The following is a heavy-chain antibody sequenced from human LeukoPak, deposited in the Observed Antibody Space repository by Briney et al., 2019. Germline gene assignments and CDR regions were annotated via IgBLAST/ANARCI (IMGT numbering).Heavy chain of an antibody. V-gene: IGHV3-11*04. CDR3: ARDQSGYNSFYFDY. D-gene: IGHD5-24*01. CDR2: ISSSGSTI. J-gene: IGHJ4*02. CDR1: GLTFSDYY. Sequence: GGSLRLSCAASGLTFSDYYMSWIRQAPGKGLEWVSYISSSGSTIYYADSVKGRFTISRDNAKNSLYLQMNSLRAEDTAVYYCARDQSGYNSFYFDYWGQGTLVTVSS.